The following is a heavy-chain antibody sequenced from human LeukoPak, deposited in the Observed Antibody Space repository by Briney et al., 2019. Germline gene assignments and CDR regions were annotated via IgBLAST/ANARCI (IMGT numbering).Heavy chain of an antibody. V-gene: IGHV4-34*01. Sequence: SETLSLTCAVYGRSFSGYYWSWIRQPPGKGLEWIGEINHSGSTNYNPSLKSRVTISVDTSKNQFSLKLSSVTAADTAVYYCARPYYYDSSGYSHWGQGTLVTVSS. CDR2: INHSGST. CDR1: GRSFSGYY. D-gene: IGHD3-22*01. CDR3: ARPYYYDSSGYSH. J-gene: IGHJ4*02.